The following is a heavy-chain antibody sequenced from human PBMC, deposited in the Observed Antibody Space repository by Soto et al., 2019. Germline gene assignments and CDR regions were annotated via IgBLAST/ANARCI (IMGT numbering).Heavy chain of an antibody. V-gene: IGHV3-23*01. D-gene: IGHD2-8*01. CDR3: AKDPKSTIRFNWFDP. J-gene: IGHJ5*02. Sequence: VQLSESGGGLVQPGGSLRLSCAAYGFTFSSYAMSWVRQAPGKGLEWVSGISGSGSSTYYADSVKGRFTISRDNSKKTLYLQMNSLRAEDTAIYYCAKDPKSTIRFNWFDPWGQGTLVTVSS. CDR1: GFTFSSYA. CDR2: ISGSGSST.